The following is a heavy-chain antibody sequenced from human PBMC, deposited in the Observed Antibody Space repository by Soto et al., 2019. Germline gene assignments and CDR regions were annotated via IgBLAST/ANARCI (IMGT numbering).Heavy chain of an antibody. CDR1: GGTFSSYA. D-gene: IGHD3-3*01. Sequence: SVKLSCKASGGTFSSYAISWVRQAPGQGLEWMGGIIPIFGTANYAQKFQGRVTITADESTSTAYMELSSLRSEDTAVYYCATPATTYYDFWSGYYTAYYYYGMDVWGQGTTVTVSS. V-gene: IGHV1-69*13. CDR2: IIPIFGTA. J-gene: IGHJ6*02. CDR3: ATPATTYYDFWSGYYTAYYYYGMDV.